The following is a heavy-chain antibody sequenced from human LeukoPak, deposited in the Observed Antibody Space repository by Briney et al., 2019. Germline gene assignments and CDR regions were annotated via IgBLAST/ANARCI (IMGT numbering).Heavy chain of an antibody. V-gene: IGHV4-34*01. Sequence: SETLSLTCAVYGGSFSGYYWSWIRQPPGKGLEWIGEINHSGSTNYNPSLKSRVTISVDTSKNQFSLKLSSVTAADTAVYYCAGFFAKPFDGYNPLSIPDYGGQETLVTV. J-gene: IGHJ4*02. CDR1: GGSFSGYY. CDR3: AGFFAKPFDGYNPLSIPDY. CDR2: INHSGST. D-gene: IGHD5-24*01.